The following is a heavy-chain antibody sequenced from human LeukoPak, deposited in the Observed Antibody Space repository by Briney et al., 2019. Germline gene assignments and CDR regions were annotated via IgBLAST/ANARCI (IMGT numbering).Heavy chain of an antibody. CDR1: GYTFTSYG. Sequence: GASVKVSCKASGYTFTSYGISWVRQAPGQGLEWMGWISAHNGHTKYAQKLQGRVTMTTDTSTSTAYMELRSLRSDDTAIYYCAREGDFCTSNACHPWFDPWGQGTLVTVSP. CDR2: ISAHNGHT. CDR3: AREGDFCTSNACHPWFDP. V-gene: IGHV1-18*01. J-gene: IGHJ5*02. D-gene: IGHD3/OR15-3a*01.